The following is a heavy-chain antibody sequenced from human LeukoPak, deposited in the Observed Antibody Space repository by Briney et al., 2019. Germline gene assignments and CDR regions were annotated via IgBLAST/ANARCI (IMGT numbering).Heavy chain of an antibody. D-gene: IGHD3-22*01. CDR3: ARDRRRVSMIVVVANCFDP. J-gene: IGHJ5*02. Sequence: SETLSLTCTVSGGSTSSSGYYWAWIRQPPGKGLEWLGSIYYSGNTHYNPSLYSRVTMSMDTSKNQLSLKLTSVTAADTAVYYCARDRRRVSMIVVVANCFDPWGQGTLVTVSS. V-gene: IGHV4-39*07. CDR1: GGSTSSSGYY. CDR2: IYYSGNT.